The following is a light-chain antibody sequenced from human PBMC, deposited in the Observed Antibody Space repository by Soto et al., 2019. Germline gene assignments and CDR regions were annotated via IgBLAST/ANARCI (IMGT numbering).Light chain of an antibody. CDR2: GVS. V-gene: IGKV1-39*01. CDR1: QSVSSY. Sequence: DIQMTQSPSSLSASVGDRVTITCRASQSVSSYLTWYQQKPGKAPKLLIYGVSSWQSGVPSRFSGSGSGTDFTLTISSLQPEDFATYYCQQSYSTPQTFGQGTKVDIK. J-gene: IGKJ1*01. CDR3: QQSYSTPQT.